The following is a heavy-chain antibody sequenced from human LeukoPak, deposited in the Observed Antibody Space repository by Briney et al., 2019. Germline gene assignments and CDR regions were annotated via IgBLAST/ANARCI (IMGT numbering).Heavy chain of an antibody. D-gene: IGHD3-3*01. CDR1: GGSFSGYY. J-gene: IGHJ2*01. V-gene: IGHV4-34*01. Sequence: PSETLSLTCAVYGGSFSGYYWSWIRQPPGKGLEWIGEINHSGSTNYNPSLKSRVTISVDTSKNQFSLKLSPVTAADTAVYYCARPVVFGVVITGWYFDLWGRGTLVTVSS. CDR3: ARPVVFGVVITGWYFDL. CDR2: INHSGST.